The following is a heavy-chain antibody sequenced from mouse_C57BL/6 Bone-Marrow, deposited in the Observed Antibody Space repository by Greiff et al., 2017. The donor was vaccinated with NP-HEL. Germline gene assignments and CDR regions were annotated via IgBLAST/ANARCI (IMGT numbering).Heavy chain of an antibody. J-gene: IGHJ2*01. V-gene: IGHV3-1*01. D-gene: IGHD1-1*02. CDR2: ISYSGSN. CDR3: ARESYGYLDY. Sequence: EVKLMESGPGMVQPSQSLSLTCTVTGYSITSGYDWHCLRHFPGNKLEWMGYISYSGSNNYNPSLKSRISITHDTSKNHFFLKLNSVTTEDTATYYWARESYGYLDYWGQGTTLTVSS. CDR1: GYSITSGYD.